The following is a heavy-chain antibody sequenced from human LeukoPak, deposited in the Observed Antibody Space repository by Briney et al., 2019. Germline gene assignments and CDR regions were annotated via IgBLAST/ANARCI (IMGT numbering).Heavy chain of an antibody. V-gene: IGHV3-48*02. CDR2: ISSSSTTK. D-gene: IGHD2-2*01. CDR3: AIGPYCSSSSCLPFGY. CDR1: GFTFSSYG. Sequence: GGSLRLSCGASGFTFSSYGMHWVRQAPGKGLEWVSYISSSSTTKKYADSVKGRFTISRDNAKNSLYLQMNSLRDEDTAVYYCAIGPYCSSSSCLPFGYWGQGTLVTVSS. J-gene: IGHJ4*02.